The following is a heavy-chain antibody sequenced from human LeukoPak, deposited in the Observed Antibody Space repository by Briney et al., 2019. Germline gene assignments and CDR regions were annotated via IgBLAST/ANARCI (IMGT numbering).Heavy chain of an antibody. D-gene: IGHD3-22*01. CDR2: ISSSSSYI. CDR3: ARDMGVVVITTGYGMDV. J-gene: IGHJ6*02. V-gene: IGHV3-21*04. CDR1: GFTFSSYA. Sequence: GGSLRLSCAASGFTFSSYAMSWVRQAPGKGLEWVSSISSSSSYIYYADSVKGRFTISRDNAKNSLYLQMNSLRAEDTAVYYCARDMGVVVITTGYGMDVWGQGTTVTVSS.